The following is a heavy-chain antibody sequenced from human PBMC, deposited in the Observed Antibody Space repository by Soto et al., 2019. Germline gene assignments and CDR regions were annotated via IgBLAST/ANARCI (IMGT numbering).Heavy chain of an antibody. CDR2: INPLPTSGST. CDR3: ARDLAAAAY. J-gene: IGHJ4*02. D-gene: IGHD6-13*01. V-gene: IGHV1-46*01. CDR1: GYIFTNYY. Sequence: QVQLVQSGAEVKKPGASVKVSCKASGYIFTNYYIHWVRQAPGQGLEWMAIINPLPTSGSTNYAQELQDRLTVTRDTSTSTVYMELSSLRSDDTAIYYCARDLAAAAYWGQGTLVTVSS.